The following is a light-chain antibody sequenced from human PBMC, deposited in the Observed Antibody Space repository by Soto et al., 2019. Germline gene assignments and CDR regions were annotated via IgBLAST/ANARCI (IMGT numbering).Light chain of an antibody. CDR2: GAS. V-gene: IGKV3-20*01. J-gene: IGKJ3*01. CDR1: QSVSSSF. CDR3: QQYDSSPST. Sequence: EIVLTQSPGTLSLSPGERATLSCRASQSVSSSFLAWYQQQPGQAPRLLIYGASSRATGIPDRFSGSGSGTDFTLTISRLEPEDFAVYYCQQYDSSPSTFGPGTKLDIK.